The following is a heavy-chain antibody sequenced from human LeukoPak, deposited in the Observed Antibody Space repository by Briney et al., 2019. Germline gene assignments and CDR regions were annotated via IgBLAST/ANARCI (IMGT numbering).Heavy chain of an antibody. V-gene: IGHV4-30-4*01. CDR3: AREEVDIVATITRFVGWFDP. CDR1: GGSISSGDYY. D-gene: IGHD5-12*01. CDR2: IYYSGSS. Sequence: SETLSLTCTVSGGSISSGDYYWSWIRQPPGKGLEWIGYIYYSGSSYYNPSLRSRVTISVDTSKNQFSLKLSSVTAADTAVYYCAREEVDIVATITRFVGWFDPWGQGTLVTVSS. J-gene: IGHJ5*02.